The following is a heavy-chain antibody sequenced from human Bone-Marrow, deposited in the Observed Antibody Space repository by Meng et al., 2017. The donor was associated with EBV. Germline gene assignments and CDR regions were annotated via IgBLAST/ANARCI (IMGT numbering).Heavy chain of an antibody. CDR1: GFTLRSYS. CDR3: ARDRTSNRFDY. Sequence: EVQLEESGGGLVKPGESLRLSCAASGFTLRSYSMNWVRLAPGKGLEWVSSISSNSIDIYYADLVKGRFTISRDNAKNSLFLQMNSPRAEDTAVYYCARDRTSNRFDYWGQGTLFNVSS. D-gene: IGHD2-8*01. V-gene: IGHV3-21*01. CDR2: ISSNSIDI. J-gene: IGHJ4*02.